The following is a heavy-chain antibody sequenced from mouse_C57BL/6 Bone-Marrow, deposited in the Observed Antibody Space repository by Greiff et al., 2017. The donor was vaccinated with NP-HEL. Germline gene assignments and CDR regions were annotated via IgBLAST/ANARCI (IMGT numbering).Heavy chain of an antibody. V-gene: IGHV2-2*01. CDR1: GFSLTSYG. Sequence: VMLVESGPGLVQPSQSLSITCTVSGFSLTSYGVHWVRQSPGKGLEWLGVIWSGGSTDYNAAFISRLSISKDNSKSQVFFKMNSLQADDTAIYYCARNSPVVATNAMDYWGQGTSVTVSS. J-gene: IGHJ4*01. CDR3: ARNSPVVATNAMDY. D-gene: IGHD1-1*01. CDR2: IWSGGST.